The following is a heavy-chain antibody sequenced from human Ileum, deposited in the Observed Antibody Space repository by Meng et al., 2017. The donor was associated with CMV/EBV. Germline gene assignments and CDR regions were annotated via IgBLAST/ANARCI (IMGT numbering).Heavy chain of an antibody. Sequence: SETLSLTCAVYGGSFSGYYWSWIRQPPGKGLEWIGEINHSGSTNYNPSLKSRVTISVDTSKNQFSLKLSSVTAADTAVYYCARDNPYDLGGVDVWGQGTTVTVSS. J-gene: IGHJ6*02. CDR2: INHSGST. CDR1: GGSFSGYY. D-gene: IGHD3-3*01. CDR3: ARDNPYDLGGVDV. V-gene: IGHV4-34*01.